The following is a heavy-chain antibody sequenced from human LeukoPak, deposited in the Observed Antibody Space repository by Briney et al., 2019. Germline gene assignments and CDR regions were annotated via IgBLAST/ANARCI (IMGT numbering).Heavy chain of an antibody. CDR1: GFTFSSYA. V-gene: IGHV4-34*01. D-gene: IGHD4-11*01. CDR2: INHSGST. CDR3: ARPPHSYSANDAFDI. J-gene: IGHJ3*02. Sequence: GSLRLSCAASGFTFSSYAMSWVRQPPGKGLEWIGEINHSGSTNYNPSLKSRVTISVDTSKNQFSLKLSSVTAADTAVYYCARPPHSYSANDAFDIWGQGTMVTVSS.